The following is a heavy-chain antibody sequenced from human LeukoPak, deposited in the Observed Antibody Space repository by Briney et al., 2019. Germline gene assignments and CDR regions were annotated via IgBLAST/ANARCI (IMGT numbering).Heavy chain of an antibody. V-gene: IGHV1-69*05. D-gene: IGHD5-24*01. CDR3: ARLSGPDGYNYNYHDY. CDR1: GGTFSSYA. J-gene: IGHJ4*02. Sequence: ASVKVSCKASGGTFSSYAISWVRQAPGQGLEWMGGIIPIFGTANYAQKFQGRVTITTDESTSTAYMELSSLRSEDTAVYYCARLSGPDGYNYNYHDYWGQGTLVTVSS. CDR2: IIPIFGTA.